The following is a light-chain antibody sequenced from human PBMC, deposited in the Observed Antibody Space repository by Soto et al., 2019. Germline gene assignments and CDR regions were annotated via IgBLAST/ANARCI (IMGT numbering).Light chain of an antibody. CDR3: SSSTSSSTRV. J-gene: IGLJ1*01. Sequence: SALTQPASVSGSPGQSITISCTGTSSDVGGYNYVSWYQQHPGKAPKLMIYEVSNRPSGVSNRFSGSKSGNTASLTISGLQAEDEAYDYCSSSTSSSTRVFGTGTKVTVL. CDR1: SSDVGGYNY. V-gene: IGLV2-14*01. CDR2: EVS.